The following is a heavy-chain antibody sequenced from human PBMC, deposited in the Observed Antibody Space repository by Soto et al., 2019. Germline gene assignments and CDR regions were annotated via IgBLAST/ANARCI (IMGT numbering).Heavy chain of an antibody. CDR3: AKDLWIGESSTLYYYYYGMDV. CDR2: ISYDGSGGST. D-gene: IGHD3-10*01. J-gene: IGHJ6*02. V-gene: IGHV3-30*18. CDR1: GFTFSSYG. Sequence: GGSLRLSCAASGFTFSSYGMHWVRQAPGKGLEWVAVISYDGSGGSTYYADSVKGRFTISRDNSKNTLYLQMNSLRADDTAVYYCAKDLWIGESSTLYYYYYGMDVWGQGTTVTVSS.